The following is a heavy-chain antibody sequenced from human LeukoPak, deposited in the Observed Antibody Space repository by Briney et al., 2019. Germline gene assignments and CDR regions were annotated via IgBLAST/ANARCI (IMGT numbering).Heavy chain of an antibody. CDR2: IKQDGSEK. J-gene: IGHJ6*03. V-gene: IGHV3-7*01. CDR3: ARVFGTTAWYMDV. D-gene: IGHD1-1*01. CDR1: GFTFSSYW. Sequence: GGSLRLSCAASGFTFSSYWMSWVRQAPGKGLEWVANIKQDGSEKYYVDSVKGRFTISRDNAKNSLYLRMNSLRAEDTAVYYCARVFGTTAWYMDVWGKGTTVTVSS.